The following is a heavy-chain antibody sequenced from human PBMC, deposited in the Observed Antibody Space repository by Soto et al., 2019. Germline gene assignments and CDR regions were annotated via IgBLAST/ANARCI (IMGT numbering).Heavy chain of an antibody. D-gene: IGHD1-26*01. CDR1: GFTFSSYA. CDR2: ISGTGSST. CDR3: AIDLPGELLPTCFAP. V-gene: IGHV3-23*01. Sequence: LRLSCAASGFTFSSYAMNWVRQAPGKGLEWVSAISGTGSSTYYVDSVKGRFTISRDNSKNTLYLQMNSMRAEDTALYYCAIDLPGELLPTCFAPWGQGTLVTVSS. J-gene: IGHJ5*02.